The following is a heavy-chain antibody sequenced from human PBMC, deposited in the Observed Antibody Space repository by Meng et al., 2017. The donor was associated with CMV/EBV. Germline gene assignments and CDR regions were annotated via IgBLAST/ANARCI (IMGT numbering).Heavy chain of an antibody. D-gene: IGHD2-2*01. Sequence: QLTLQESGPGLVKPSETLSLTCTALGGSISSYYWSWIRQPAGKGLEWIGRIYTSGSTNYNPSLKSRVTMSVDTSKNQFSLKLSSVTAADTAVYYCARDLMNCSSTSCANWFDPWGQGTLVTVSS. J-gene: IGHJ5*02. CDR3: ARDLMNCSSTSCANWFDP. CDR2: IYTSGST. CDR1: GGSISSYY. V-gene: IGHV4-4*07.